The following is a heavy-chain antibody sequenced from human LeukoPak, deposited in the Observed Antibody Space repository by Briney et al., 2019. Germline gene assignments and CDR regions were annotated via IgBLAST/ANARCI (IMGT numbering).Heavy chain of an antibody. CDR2: IYYSGGA. J-gene: IGHJ4*02. CDR3: ARHSLGSGPILDY. CDR1: DGSISNFY. Sequence: PSETLSLTCSVSDGSISNFYWSWIRQPPGKGLEWIGYIYYSGGANYNPSLKSRVTISVDTSKNQFSLKLSSVTAADTAVYYCARHSLGSGPILDYWGQGTLVTASS. V-gene: IGHV4-59*08. D-gene: IGHD3-10*02.